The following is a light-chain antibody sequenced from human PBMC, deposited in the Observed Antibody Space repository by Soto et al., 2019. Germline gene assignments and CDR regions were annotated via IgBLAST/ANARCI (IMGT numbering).Light chain of an antibody. J-gene: IGLJ3*02. CDR3: QSYDNGLGGYVV. CDR2: GDN. V-gene: IGLV1-40*01. Sequence: QYVLTQPPSVSGAPGQRVTISCTGSSSNIGAGYEVHWYQQLPGTVPKLLIFGDNNRPSGVPDRFSASKSGTSASLAIAGLQAEDEADYYCQSYDNGLGGYVVFGGGTKVTVL. CDR1: SSNIGAGYE.